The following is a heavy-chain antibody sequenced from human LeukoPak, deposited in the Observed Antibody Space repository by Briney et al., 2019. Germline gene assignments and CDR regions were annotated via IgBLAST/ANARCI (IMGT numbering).Heavy chain of an antibody. CDR3: ARDEIRYRHFHY. CDR2: INPTGGST. D-gene: IGHD3-9*01. CDR1: GYTFASYY. Sequence: ASVKVSCKASGYTFASYYMHWVRQAPGQGPEWMGIINPTGGSTSYAQKFQGRVTMTRDMSTSTVYMELSSLRSEDTAAYYCARDEIRYRHFHYWGQGTLVTVSS. V-gene: IGHV1-46*01. J-gene: IGHJ4*02.